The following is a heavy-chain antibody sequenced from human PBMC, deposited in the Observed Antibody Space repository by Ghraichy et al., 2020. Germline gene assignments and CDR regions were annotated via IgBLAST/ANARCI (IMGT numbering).Heavy chain of an antibody. CDR3: ARRPLTHGPSYDY. V-gene: IGHV4-39*01. CDR2: IYYSGST. CDR1: GGSISSSSYY. Sequence: SETLSLTCTVSGGSISSSSYYWGWIRQPPGKGLEWIGSIYYSGSTYYNPSLKSRVTISVDTSKNQFSLKLSPVTAADTAVYYWARRPLTHGPSYDYWGQGTLVTVSS. D-gene: IGHD4/OR15-4a*01. J-gene: IGHJ4*02.